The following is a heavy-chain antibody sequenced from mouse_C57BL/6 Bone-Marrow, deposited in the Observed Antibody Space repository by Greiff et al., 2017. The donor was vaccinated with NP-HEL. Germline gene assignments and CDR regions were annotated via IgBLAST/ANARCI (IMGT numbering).Heavy chain of an antibody. CDR1: GYTFTDYY. CDR2: INPNNGGT. Sequence: EVQLQQSGPELVKPGASVKISCKASGYTFTDYYMNWVKQSHGKSLEWIGDINPNNGGTSYNQKFKGKATLTVDKSSSTAYMELRSLTSEDSAVYYCARSGYITTVVKYFDVWGTGTTVTVSS. V-gene: IGHV1-26*01. CDR3: ARSGYITTVVKYFDV. J-gene: IGHJ1*03. D-gene: IGHD1-1*01.